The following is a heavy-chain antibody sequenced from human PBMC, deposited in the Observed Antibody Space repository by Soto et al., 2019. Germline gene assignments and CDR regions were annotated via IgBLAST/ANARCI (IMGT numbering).Heavy chain of an antibody. CDR1: GDSISNSRW. J-gene: IGHJ3*01. CDR2: IFHSGDT. V-gene: IGHV4-4*02. CDR3: AYSTGWYRHDV. Sequence: QVQLQESGPGLVKPSGTLSLTCAVSGDSISNSRWWTWVRQPPGKGLEWIGDIFHSGDTNYNPSRKSRVFISGDKSQNQFSLKVSSVTAADTAVYYCAYSTGWYRHDVWGQGTLVTVSS. D-gene: IGHD6-19*01.